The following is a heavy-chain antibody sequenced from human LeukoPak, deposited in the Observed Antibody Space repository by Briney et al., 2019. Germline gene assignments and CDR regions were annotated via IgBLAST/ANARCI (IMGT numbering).Heavy chain of an antibody. CDR1: GYTFTSYY. D-gene: IGHD3-22*01. CDR2: INPSGGST. J-gene: IGHJ4*02. CDR3: ARVARRDSSGYYLDY. V-gene: IGHV1-46*01. Sequence: ASVKVSCKASGYTFTSYYMHWVRQAPGQGLEWMGRINPSGGSTSYAQKFQGRVTMTRDMSTSTVYMELSSLRSEDTAVYYCARVARRDSSGYYLDYWGQGPLVTVSS.